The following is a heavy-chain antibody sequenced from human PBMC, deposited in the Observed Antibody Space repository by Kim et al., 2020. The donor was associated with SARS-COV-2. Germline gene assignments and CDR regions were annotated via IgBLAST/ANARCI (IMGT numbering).Heavy chain of an antibody. Sequence: GGSLRLSCACSGFSFSSYDMNWVRQAPGKGLEWISFIRSSASTIYYAHSVKGRFAISRDNAKNSLYLQLNSLTAEDTAVYFCARVSFGLVDYYYLDVW. V-gene: IGHV3-48*03. CDR3: ARVSFGLVDYYYLDV. J-gene: IGHJ6*03. CDR2: IRSSASTI. CDR1: GFSFSSYD. D-gene: IGHD3-16*01.